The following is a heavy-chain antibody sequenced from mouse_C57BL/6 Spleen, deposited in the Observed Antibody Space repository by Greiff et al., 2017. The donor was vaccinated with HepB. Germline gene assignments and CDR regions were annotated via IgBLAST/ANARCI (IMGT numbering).Heavy chain of an antibody. CDR3: ARRRDWYFDV. CDR2: IWSGGST. Sequence: VQLVESGPGLVQPSQSLSISCTVSGFSFTSYGVHWVRQSPGKGLEWLGVIWSGGSTDYNAAFISRLSISKDNAKSQVFFKMNRLQADDTAIYYCARRRDWYFDVWGTGTTVTVSS. V-gene: IGHV2-2*01. J-gene: IGHJ1*03. CDR1: GFSFTSYG.